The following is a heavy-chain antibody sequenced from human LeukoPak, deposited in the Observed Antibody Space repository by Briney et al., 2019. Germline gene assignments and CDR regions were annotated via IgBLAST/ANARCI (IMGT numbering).Heavy chain of an antibody. CDR3: AKDSSGYYRPFDH. CDR1: GFTFSGYA. V-gene: IGHV3-23*01. CDR2: ISGSGGST. Sequence: PGGSLRLSCAASGFTFSGYAMSWVRQAPGKGLEWVSSISGSGGSTYYADSVKGRFTISRDNSKNTLYLQMNSLRDEDTAVYYCAKDSSGYYRPFDHWGQGTLVNVSS. J-gene: IGHJ4*02. D-gene: IGHD3-22*01.